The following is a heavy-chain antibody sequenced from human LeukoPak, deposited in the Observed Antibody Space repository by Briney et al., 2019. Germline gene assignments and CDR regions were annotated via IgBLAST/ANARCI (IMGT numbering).Heavy chain of an antibody. V-gene: IGHV1-46*01. CDR1: GYTFTSNY. D-gene: IGHD2-8*02. CDR3: ARGGSTGPHWFDP. J-gene: IGHJ5*02. CDR2: INPNGGST. Sequence: ASVKVSCKASGYTFTSNYMHWVRQATGQGLEWMGIINPNGGSTNYAQKLQGRVTLTRDMSTSTVYMELSSLRSEDTAVYYCARGGSTGPHWFDPWGQGTLVTVSS.